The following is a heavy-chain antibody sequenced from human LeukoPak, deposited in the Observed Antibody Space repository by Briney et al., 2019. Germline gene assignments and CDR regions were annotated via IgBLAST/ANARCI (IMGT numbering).Heavy chain of an antibody. D-gene: IGHD6-13*01. Sequence: PSETLSLTCAVYGGSFSGYYWSWIRQPPGKGLEWIGEINHSGSTNYNPSLKSRVTISVDTSKNQFSLKLSSVTAADTAVYYCARVRRGPMAAAGSIDYWAREPWSPSPQ. J-gene: IGHJ4*02. CDR3: ARVRRGPMAAAGSIDY. CDR2: INHSGST. CDR1: GGSFSGYY. V-gene: IGHV4-34*01.